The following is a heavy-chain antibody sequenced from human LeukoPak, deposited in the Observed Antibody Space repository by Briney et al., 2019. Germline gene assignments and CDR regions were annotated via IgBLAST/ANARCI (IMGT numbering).Heavy chain of an antibody. CDR1: GFTFSSYS. Sequence: GGSLRLSCAASGFTFSSYSMNWVRQAPGKGLEWVSSISSRSSYIYYADSVKGRFTISRDNSKNTLYLQMNSLRTEDTAMYYCARGAPPDYWGQGTLVTVSS. CDR2: ISSRSSYI. V-gene: IGHV3-21*01. J-gene: IGHJ4*02. CDR3: ARGAPPDY.